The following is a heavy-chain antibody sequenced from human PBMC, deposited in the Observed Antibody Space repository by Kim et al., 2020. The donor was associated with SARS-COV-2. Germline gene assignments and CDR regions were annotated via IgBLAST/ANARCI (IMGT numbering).Heavy chain of an antibody. CDR3: AKDISSLSSSSWYWYFDY. J-gene: IGHJ4*02. V-gene: IGHV3-23*01. Sequence: KGRFTISRDDSKNTMYLEMNSLRAENTAVYYCAKDISSLSSSSWYWYFDYWGQGTLVTVSS. D-gene: IGHD6-13*01.